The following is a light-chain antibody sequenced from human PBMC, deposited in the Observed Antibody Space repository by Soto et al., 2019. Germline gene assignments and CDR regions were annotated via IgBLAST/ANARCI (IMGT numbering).Light chain of an antibody. Sequence: IRMTQSPSSLSASTGDRVTIXXRASQGISSYLAWYQQKPGKAPKVXIYAASTLQSGVPSRFSGSGSGTDFTLTISCLQSEDFATYYCQQYYSYLWTFGQGTKVDIK. CDR3: QQYYSYLWT. V-gene: IGKV1-8*01. CDR2: AAS. CDR1: QGISSY. J-gene: IGKJ1*01.